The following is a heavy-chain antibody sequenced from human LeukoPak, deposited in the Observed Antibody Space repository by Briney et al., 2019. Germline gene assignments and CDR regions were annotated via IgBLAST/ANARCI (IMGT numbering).Heavy chain of an antibody. CDR3: ARVGDYGANSAMVLTW. CDR1: GYTFSSYD. Sequence: AASVKVSCKASGYTFSSYDINWVRQATGQGLEWMGWMNPKSGNTGYGQKFQGRVTMTRNTSIGTAYMELSSLRPEDTALYYCARVGDYGANSAMVLTWWGQGTLVTVSS. D-gene: IGHD4-23*01. V-gene: IGHV1-8*01. CDR2: MNPKSGNT. J-gene: IGHJ4*02.